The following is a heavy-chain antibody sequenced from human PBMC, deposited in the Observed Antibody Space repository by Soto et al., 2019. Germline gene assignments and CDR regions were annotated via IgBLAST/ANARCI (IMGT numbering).Heavy chain of an antibody. CDR1: GGSISSGDFY. Sequence: PSQTLSLTCTVSGGSISSGDFYWTWIRQSPERGLEWIGYFYHIGDAYYNPSLKSRITISLDTSQSQFFLKMNSVIAADTAVYFCGRSRYVLGAFDIWGQGTVVTVSS. CDR2: FYHIGDA. D-gene: IGHD3-16*02. V-gene: IGHV4-30-4*01. J-gene: IGHJ3*02. CDR3: GRSRYVLGAFDI.